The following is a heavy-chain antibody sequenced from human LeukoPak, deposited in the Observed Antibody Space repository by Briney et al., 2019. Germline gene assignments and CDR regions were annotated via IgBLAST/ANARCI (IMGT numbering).Heavy chain of an antibody. CDR1: GGSISSYY. D-gene: IGHD3-16*01. CDR3: ARAGYVYAFDI. CDR2: IYYSGST. Sequence: PSETLSLTCTVSGGSISSYYWSWIRQPPGEGLEWIGYIYYSGSTNYNPSLKSRVTISVDTSKNQFSLKLSSVTAADTAVYYCARAGYVYAFDIWGQGTMVTVSS. V-gene: IGHV4-59*01. J-gene: IGHJ3*02.